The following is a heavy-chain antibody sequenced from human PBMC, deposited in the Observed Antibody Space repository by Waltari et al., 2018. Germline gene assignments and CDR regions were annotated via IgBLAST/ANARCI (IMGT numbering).Heavy chain of an antibody. V-gene: IGHV1-3*01. CDR3: ARGGYCSGGSCYEESFDY. CDR2: INAGNGNT. CDR1: GYTFTSYA. J-gene: IGHJ4*02. D-gene: IGHD2-15*01. Sequence: QVQLVQSGAEVKKPAPSVKVSCQASGYTFTSYAMHWVRQAPGQRLEWMGWINAGNGNTKYSQKFQGRVTITRDTSASTAYMELSSLRSEDTAVYYCARGGYCSGGSCYEESFDYWGQGTLVTVSS.